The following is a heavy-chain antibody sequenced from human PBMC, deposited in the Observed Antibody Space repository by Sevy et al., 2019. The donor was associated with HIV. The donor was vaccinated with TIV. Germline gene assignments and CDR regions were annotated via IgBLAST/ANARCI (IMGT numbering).Heavy chain of an antibody. D-gene: IGHD5-18*01. CDR2: ISDNGGNT. J-gene: IGHJ4*02. CDR3: AKVLHGYNYGWYDS. V-gene: IGHV3-23*01. CDR1: GFIFTNYA. Sequence: GGSLRLSCAVSGFIFTNYAMSWVRQAPGKGLEWVSGISDNGGNTYYADSVKGRFTISRDNSRNTLYLQMNSLRAEDTAIYYCAKVLHGYNYGWYDSWGQGTLVTVSS.